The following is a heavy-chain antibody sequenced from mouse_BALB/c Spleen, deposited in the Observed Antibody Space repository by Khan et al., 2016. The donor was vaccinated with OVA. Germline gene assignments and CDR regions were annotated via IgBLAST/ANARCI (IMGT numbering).Heavy chain of an antibody. D-gene: IGHD1-1*01. CDR3: ARLAYYYDIEGFAY. J-gene: IGHJ3*01. V-gene: IGHV5-6*01. CDR1: GFTFSTYG. Sequence: EVKLMESGGDLVEPGGSLKLSCAASGFTFSTYGMSWVRQTPDRRLEWVATISTGGHYTYYPDSVRGRFTISRDNARNTLYLQMTSLKSEDTAMFYCARLAYYYDIEGFAYWGQGTLVTVSA. CDR2: ISTGGHYT.